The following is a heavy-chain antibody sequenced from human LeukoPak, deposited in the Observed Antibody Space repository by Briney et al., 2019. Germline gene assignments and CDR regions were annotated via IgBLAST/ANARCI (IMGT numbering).Heavy chain of an antibody. D-gene: IGHD6-19*01. CDR3: ARDLYGSGWYNYFDP. Sequence: PGGSLRLSCAVSGFTFSSFPFHWVRQAPGKGLEWVAMMSYDGKAEYYGDSVTGRFALFRDSSNNALYLQMNSLRAEDTAVYYCARDLYGSGWYNYFDPWGQGALVTVSS. J-gene: IGHJ5*02. CDR1: GFTFSSFP. CDR2: MSYDGKAE. V-gene: IGHV3-30*09.